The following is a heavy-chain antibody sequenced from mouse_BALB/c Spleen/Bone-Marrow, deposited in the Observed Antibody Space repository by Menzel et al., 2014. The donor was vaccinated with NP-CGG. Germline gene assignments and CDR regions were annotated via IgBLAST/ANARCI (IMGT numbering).Heavy chain of an antibody. CDR3: ARGGANVDC. V-gene: IGHV1-69*01. J-gene: IGHJ2*01. CDR2: IDISDSYT. Sequence: QVLLLQSGAEFVMPGASVKMSCKASGHTFTDHWMHRVKQRPGQGLEWFGAIDISDSYTTYTQKFKGKATLTVDESSSTADMQVSRLTSEGSAVYYCARGGANVDCWSQCSTRTVAS. CDR1: GHTFTDHW.